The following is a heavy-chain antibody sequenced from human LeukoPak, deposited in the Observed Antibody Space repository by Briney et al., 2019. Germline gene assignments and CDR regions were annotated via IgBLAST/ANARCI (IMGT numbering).Heavy chain of an antibody. CDR1: GFTFSDSA. V-gene: IGHV3-23*01. CDR2: MSFSGDSI. J-gene: IGHJ3*01. D-gene: IGHD5-24*01. CDR3: ARDIQLST. Sequence: GGSLRLSCAASGFTFSDSAMTWVRQAPGKGLEWVSLMSFSGDSIYYADSVRGRFTIPRDNSKDTLYLQMNSLRAEDTAIYYCARDIQLSTWGLGTMVTVSS.